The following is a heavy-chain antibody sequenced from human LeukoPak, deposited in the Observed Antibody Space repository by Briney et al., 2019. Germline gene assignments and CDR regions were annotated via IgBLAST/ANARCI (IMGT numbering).Heavy chain of an antibody. D-gene: IGHD4-11*01. V-gene: IGHV3-30*02. CDR3: AKDLYSAYSNYVFSGFDY. Sequence: GGSLRLSCAASGFTFSSYGMHWVRQAPGKGLEWVAFIRYDGSNKYYADSVKGRFTISRDNPKNTLYLQMNSLRAEDTAVYYCAKDLYSAYSNYVFSGFDYWGQGTLVTVSS. CDR1: GFTFSSYG. J-gene: IGHJ4*02. CDR2: IRYDGSNK.